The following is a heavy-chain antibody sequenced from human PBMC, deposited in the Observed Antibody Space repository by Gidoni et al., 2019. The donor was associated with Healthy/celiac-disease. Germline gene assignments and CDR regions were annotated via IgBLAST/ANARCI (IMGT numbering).Heavy chain of an antibody. Sequence: QVQLVQSGAEVKKPGASVKVSCKASGYTFTGYYMHWVTQAPGQGLEWSGWINPNSGGTNYAQKFQGRVTMTRDTSISTAYMELSRLRSDDTAVYYCAREGYCSGGSCYSHLDIWGQGTMVTVSS. J-gene: IGHJ3*02. D-gene: IGHD2-15*01. CDR1: GYTFTGYY. CDR2: INPNSGGT. V-gene: IGHV1-2*02. CDR3: AREGYCSGGSCYSHLDI.